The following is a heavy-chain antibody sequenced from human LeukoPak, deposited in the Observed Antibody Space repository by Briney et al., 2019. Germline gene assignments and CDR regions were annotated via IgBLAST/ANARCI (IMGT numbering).Heavy chain of an antibody. CDR1: GFTFNAYA. J-gene: IGHJ6*02. CDR2: ISGRGGTT. D-gene: IGHD3-16*01. CDR3: AKDLPPEASAGGV. Sequence: GSLRLSCAGSGFTFNAYAMSWVRQAPGKGPEVVSAISGRGGTTYYADSLKGRFTVSRDNSRNTLFLQVNSLRAEDTAVYYCAKDLPPEASAGGVWGQGTTVTVSS. V-gene: IGHV3-23*01.